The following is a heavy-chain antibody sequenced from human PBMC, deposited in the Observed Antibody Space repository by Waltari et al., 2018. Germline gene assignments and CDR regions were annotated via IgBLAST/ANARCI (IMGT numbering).Heavy chain of an antibody. V-gene: IGHV4-61*02. CDR1: GGSISSGSYY. CDR2: IYTRGST. Sequence: QVQLQESGPGLVKPSQTLSLTCTVSGGSISSGSYYWSWIRQPAGKGLAWIGRIYTRGSTNYNPTLKSRVTISEDTSKNQFSLKRSSVTAADTAVYYCARDPWGPQAFDYWGQGTLVTVSS. D-gene: IGHD7-27*01. CDR3: ARDPWGPQAFDY. J-gene: IGHJ4*02.